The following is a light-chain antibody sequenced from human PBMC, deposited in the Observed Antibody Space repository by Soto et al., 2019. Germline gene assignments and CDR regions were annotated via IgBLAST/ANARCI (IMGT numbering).Light chain of an antibody. Sequence: QSALTQPPSASGTPGQRVTISCSGSSSNIGSNSVSWYQQLPGTAPKLLIYSNDRRPSGVPDRFSGSKSGTSASLAISGLQSEDEADYYCAAWDDSLNGYVFGTGTKVTVL. V-gene: IGLV1-44*01. CDR3: AAWDDSLNGYV. CDR2: SND. CDR1: SSNIGSNS. J-gene: IGLJ1*01.